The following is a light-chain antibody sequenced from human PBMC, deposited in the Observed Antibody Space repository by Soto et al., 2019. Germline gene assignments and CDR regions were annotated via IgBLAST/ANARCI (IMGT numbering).Light chain of an antibody. V-gene: IGLV2-14*01. CDR1: SSDVGGYNY. J-gene: IGLJ1*01. CDR2: DVS. Sequence: QSALTQPASVSGSPGQSITISCTGTSSDVGGYNYVSWYQQHPGNAPKLMIYDVSNRPSGVSNRFSGSKSGNTASLTISGLQAEDEADYYCSSYTGIPNHYVFGAGTKVTVL. CDR3: SSYTGIPNHYV.